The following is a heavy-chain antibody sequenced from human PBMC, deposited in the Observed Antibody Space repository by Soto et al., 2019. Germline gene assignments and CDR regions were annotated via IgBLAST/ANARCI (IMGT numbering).Heavy chain of an antibody. D-gene: IGHD2-2*01. V-gene: IGHV1-3*01. CDR2: INAGNGNT. CDR3: ARDWGYCSSTSCYFWRYWFDP. Sequence: ASVKVSCKASGYTFTSYAMHWVRQAPGQRLEWMGWINAGNGNTKYSQKFQGRVTITRDTSASTAYMELSSLRSEDTAVYYCARDWGYCSSTSCYFWRYWFDPWGQGTLVTVS. CDR1: GYTFTSYA. J-gene: IGHJ5*02.